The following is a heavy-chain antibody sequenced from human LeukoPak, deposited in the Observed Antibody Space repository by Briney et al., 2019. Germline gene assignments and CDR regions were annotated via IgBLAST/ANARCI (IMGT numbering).Heavy chain of an antibody. J-gene: IGHJ4*02. CDR2: ISAYNGNT. CDR3: ARDYKSYYYDSSGYYYHLVDCGY. CDR1: GYTFTSYG. Sequence: ASVKVSCKASGYTFTSYGISWVRQAPGQGLEWMGWISAYNGNTNYAQKLQGRVTMTTDTSTSTAYMELRSLRSDDTAVYYCARDYKSYYYDSSGYYYHLVDCGYWGQGTLVTVSS. V-gene: IGHV1-18*01. D-gene: IGHD3-22*01.